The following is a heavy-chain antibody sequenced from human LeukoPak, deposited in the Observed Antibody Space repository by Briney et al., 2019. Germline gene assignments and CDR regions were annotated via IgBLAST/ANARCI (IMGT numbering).Heavy chain of an antibody. CDR1: GFTFGDYN. J-gene: IGHJ4*02. V-gene: IGHV3-49*04. D-gene: IGHD1-14*01. CDR2: IRSNDNGGTT. CDR3: TRGVRQPDS. Sequence: LSGGSLRLSCTTSGFTFGDYNVNWVRQAPGKGPEWVGFIRSNDNGGTTEAAPSVKGRFSFARDESTGMAYLQMNSLKTEDTAVYYCTRGVRQPDSWGQGTLVTVSS.